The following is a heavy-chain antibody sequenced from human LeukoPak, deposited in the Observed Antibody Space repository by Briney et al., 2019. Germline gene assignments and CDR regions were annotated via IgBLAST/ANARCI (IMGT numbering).Heavy chain of an antibody. J-gene: IGHJ6*02. CDR1: GFTFSSYS. CDR3: ARSYGSGSHIYYYYGMDV. Sequence: PGGSLRLSCAASGFTFSSYSMNGVRQAPGKGLEWVSSISSSSSYIYYADSVKGRFTISRENAKKTLYLQMNSLRAEDTAVYYCARSYGSGSHIYYYYGMDVWGQGTTVTVSS. CDR2: ISSSSSYI. V-gene: IGHV3-21*01. D-gene: IGHD3-10*01.